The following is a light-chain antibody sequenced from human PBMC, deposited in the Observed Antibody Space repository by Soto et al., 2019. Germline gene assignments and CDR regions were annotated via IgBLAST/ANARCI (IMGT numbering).Light chain of an antibody. CDR3: QQFYSSPRT. CDR2: AAS. V-gene: IGKV1-39*01. CDR1: QRISTY. J-gene: IGKJ1*01. Sequence: DIQMTPSPSTLSAGVGDRVTITCRASQRISTYLNWYQQKPGKAPTLLIYAASSLQSGVPSRFSGGGSGTDFTLTINTLQPEDFATYFCQQFYSSPRTFRQGTKV.